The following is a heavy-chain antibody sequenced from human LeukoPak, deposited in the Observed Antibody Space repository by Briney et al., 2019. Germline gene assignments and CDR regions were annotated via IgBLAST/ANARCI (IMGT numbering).Heavy chain of an antibody. J-gene: IGHJ4*02. D-gene: IGHD5-24*01. CDR2: ISGSGVST. CDR3: AKADLDGYNYGPFDY. CDR1: GFTFSSYA. Sequence: PGGSLRLSCTASGFTFSSYAMSWVRQAPGKGLEWVSAISGSGVSTYYADSVKSRLTISRDNSKNTLYLQMNSLRAEDTAVYYCAKADLDGYNYGPFDYWGQGTLATVSS. V-gene: IGHV3-23*01.